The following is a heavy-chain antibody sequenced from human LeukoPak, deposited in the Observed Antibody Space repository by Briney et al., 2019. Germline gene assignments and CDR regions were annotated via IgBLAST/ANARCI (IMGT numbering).Heavy chain of an antibody. CDR3: ARDICSSTSCYIKYGMDV. Sequence: SSVNVSCMASGGIFSCYVISWVRQAAGQELEWMGRIIPILGIANYAQKFQGRVTITADKSTSTAYMELSSLRSEDSAVYYCARDICSSTSCYIKYGMDVWGQGTTVTVSS. D-gene: IGHD2-2*02. CDR2: IIPILGIA. J-gene: IGHJ6*02. CDR1: GGIFSCYV. V-gene: IGHV1-69*04.